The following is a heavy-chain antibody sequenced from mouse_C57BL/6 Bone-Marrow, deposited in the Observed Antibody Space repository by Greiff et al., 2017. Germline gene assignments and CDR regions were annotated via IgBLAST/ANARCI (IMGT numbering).Heavy chain of an antibody. CDR3: ARRSLCDAYYGFFDY. CDR2: IYPRDGST. V-gene: IGHV1-78*01. CDR1: GYTFTDPT. J-gene: IGHJ2*01. Sequence: QVQLQQSDAELVKPGASVKISCKVSGYTFTDPTIHWMKQRPEQGLEWIGYIYPRDGSTKYNEKFKGKATLTADKSSSTAYMQLNSLTSDDSAVYFCARRSLCDAYYGFFDYWGQGPTLTVSA. D-gene: IGHD2-3*01.